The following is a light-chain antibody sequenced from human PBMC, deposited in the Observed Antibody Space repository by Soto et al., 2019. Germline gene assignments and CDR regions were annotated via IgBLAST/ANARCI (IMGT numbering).Light chain of an antibody. Sequence: DIQMTQSPSSLSASVGDRVTITCRASQRISSFLNWFQQKPGKAPKLLIYAASSLQSGVPSRFSGSGSGTDFTLTISSLQYEDFATYYCQQSYSTPFTFGPGTTVDIK. CDR2: AAS. CDR1: QRISSF. CDR3: QQSYSTPFT. V-gene: IGKV1-39*01. J-gene: IGKJ3*01.